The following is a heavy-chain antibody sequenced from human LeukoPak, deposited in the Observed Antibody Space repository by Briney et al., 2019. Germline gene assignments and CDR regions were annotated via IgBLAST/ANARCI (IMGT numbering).Heavy chain of an antibody. D-gene: IGHD2-21*02. CDR2: IYYSGST. J-gene: IGHJ4*02. CDR1: GGSISSGDKY. CDR3: ARVTRWAGLDF. Sequence: SETLSLTCNVSGGSISSGDKYWSWIRQPPGKGLEWIGYIYYSGSTYYNPSLKSRLTISVDTSENQFSLHLTSVTDADTAVYFCARVTRWAGLDFWGQGTLVTVSS. V-gene: IGHV4-30-4*01.